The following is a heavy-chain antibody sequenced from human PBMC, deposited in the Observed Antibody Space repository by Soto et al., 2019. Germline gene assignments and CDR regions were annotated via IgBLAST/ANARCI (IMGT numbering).Heavy chain of an antibody. CDR1: GGTFSSYA. Sequence: GASVKVSCKASGGTFSSYAISWVRQAPGQGLEWMGGIIPIFGTANYAQKFQGGVTITADESTSTAYMELSSLRSEDTAVYYCARDDYYDSSGYTQNWFDPWGQGTLVTVSS. CDR2: IIPIFGTA. J-gene: IGHJ5*02. D-gene: IGHD3-22*01. V-gene: IGHV1-69*13. CDR3: ARDDYYDSSGYTQNWFDP.